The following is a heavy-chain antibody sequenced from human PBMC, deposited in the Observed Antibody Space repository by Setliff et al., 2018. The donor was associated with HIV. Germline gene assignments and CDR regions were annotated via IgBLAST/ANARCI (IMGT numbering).Heavy chain of an antibody. J-gene: IGHJ5*02. Sequence: SETLSLTCTVSGGSISNYYWSWIRQPAEKGLEWIGRIYSSGRTNYNPSLKSRVTMSLDTSKNQFSLKLTSVTAADTAVYFCARDRHSSGLGSYGPWGPGILVTVSS. CDR2: IYSSGRT. CDR1: GGSISNYY. CDR3: ARDRHSSGLGSYGP. D-gene: IGHD3-10*01. V-gene: IGHV4-4*07.